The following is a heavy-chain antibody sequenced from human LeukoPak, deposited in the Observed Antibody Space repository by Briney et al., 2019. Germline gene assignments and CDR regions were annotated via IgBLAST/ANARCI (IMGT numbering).Heavy chain of an antibody. J-gene: IGHJ6*02. CDR1: GYTFTSYY. Sequence: ASVKVSCKASGYTFTSYYIHWVRQAPGQGLEWVGIINPSGGSTSYAQKFQGRVTMTRDTSTSTVYMDLSSLRSEDTAVYYCARDLERYGMDVWGQGTTVTVSS. CDR3: ARDLERYGMDV. D-gene: IGHD1-1*01. V-gene: IGHV1-46*01. CDR2: INPSGGST.